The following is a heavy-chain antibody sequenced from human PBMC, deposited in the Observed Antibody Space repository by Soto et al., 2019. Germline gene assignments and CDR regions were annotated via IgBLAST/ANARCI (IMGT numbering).Heavy chain of an antibody. V-gene: IGHV1-69*08. Sequence: QVQLVQFGAEVKKPGSSVKVSCKASGGTVSSYTISWVRQAPGQGLEWMGRIIPILGIAYYAQKFQGRVTITADKSTSTAYMELSSLRSEDTAVYYCARDLDYYGSGSYYYFDYWGQGTLVTVSS. CDR1: GGTVSSYT. CDR3: ARDLDYYGSGSYYYFDY. D-gene: IGHD3-10*01. CDR2: IIPILGIA. J-gene: IGHJ4*02.